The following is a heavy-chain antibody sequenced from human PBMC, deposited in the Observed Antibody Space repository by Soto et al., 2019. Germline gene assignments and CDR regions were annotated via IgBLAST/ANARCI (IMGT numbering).Heavy chain of an antibody. CDR1: GYTFTSYG. Sequence: ASVKVSCKASGYTFTSYGISWVRQAPGQGLEWMGWISAYNGNTNYAQKLQGRVTMTTDTSTSTAYMELRSLRSDDTAVYYCARDYDIFTGYPYYYGMDVWGQGTTVTVSS. CDR3: ARDYDIFTGYPYYYGMDV. D-gene: IGHD3-9*01. V-gene: IGHV1-18*01. CDR2: ISAYNGNT. J-gene: IGHJ6*02.